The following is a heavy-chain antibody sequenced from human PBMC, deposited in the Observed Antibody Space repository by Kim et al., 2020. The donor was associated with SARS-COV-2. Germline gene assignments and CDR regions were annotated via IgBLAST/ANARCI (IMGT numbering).Heavy chain of an antibody. J-gene: IGHJ4*02. CDR2: INPNSGGT. CDR3: ARDLHSYDNSGTPGDY. CDR1: GYTFTDYY. Sequence: ASVKVSCKASGYTFTDYYIHWVRQAPGQGLEWMGWINPNSGGTNYAQQFLDWVTMTTDTSTNTAYMELTRLRSDDTAVYYCARDLHSYDNSGTPGDYWGQGTRVTVSS. D-gene: IGHD3-22*01. V-gene: IGHV1-2*04.